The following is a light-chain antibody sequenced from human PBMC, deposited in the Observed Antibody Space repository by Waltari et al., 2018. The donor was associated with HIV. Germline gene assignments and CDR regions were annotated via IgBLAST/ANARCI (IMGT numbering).Light chain of an antibody. CDR1: QDIANY. J-gene: IGKJ1*01. CDR3: QQSYTTPSWT. Sequence: DIQMTQSPSSLSASVGDSVTITCRSSQDIANYLNWYQQKLGEAPKLLIHATSTLQAGVPSRFSGGGSGSLFTLTISSLQPEDFATYYCQQSYTTPSWTFGQGTKLEVK. CDR2: ATS. V-gene: IGKV1-39*01.